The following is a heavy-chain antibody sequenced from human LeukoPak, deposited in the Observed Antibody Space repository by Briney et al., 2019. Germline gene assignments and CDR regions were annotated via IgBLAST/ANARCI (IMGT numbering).Heavy chain of an antibody. Sequence: GASVKVSCKASGYTFTSYGISWVRQAPGQGLEWMGWISAYNGNTNYAQKLQGRVTMTRDTSISTAYMELSRLRSDDTAVYYCAREPPDYYDFWSGYVEDYWGQGTLVTVSS. CDR3: AREPPDYYDFWSGYVEDY. CDR1: GYTFTSYG. D-gene: IGHD3-3*01. V-gene: IGHV1-18*01. J-gene: IGHJ4*02. CDR2: ISAYNGNT.